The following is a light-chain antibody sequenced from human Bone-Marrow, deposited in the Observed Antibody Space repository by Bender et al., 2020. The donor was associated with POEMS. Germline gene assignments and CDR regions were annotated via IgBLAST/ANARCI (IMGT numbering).Light chain of an antibody. V-gene: IGLV3-1*01. CDR1: KLGEKY. J-gene: IGLJ2*01. CDR3: QTWDSSVVV. Sequence: SYELSQSPSVSVSPGQTVSITCSGHKLGEKYACWYQQKSGHSPVLVIYQDSNRPSGIPERFSGSNSGNTATLTISGTQAMDEAVYYCQTWDSSVVVFGGGTKLTVL. CDR2: QDS.